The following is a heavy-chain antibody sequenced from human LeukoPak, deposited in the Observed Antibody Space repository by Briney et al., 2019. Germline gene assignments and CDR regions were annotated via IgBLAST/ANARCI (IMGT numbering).Heavy chain of an antibody. V-gene: IGHV4-59*08. CDR1: GGSISSFY. Sequence: SETLSLTCTVSGGSISSFYWSWIRQPPGKGLEWIGYIYYSGSTNYNPPLKSRVTISVDTSKDQFSLKLTSVTAADTAVYYCARSLSANLVFFLWGQGTTVTVSS. D-gene: IGHD2/OR15-2a*01. CDR2: IYYSGST. J-gene: IGHJ6*02. CDR3: ARSLSANLVFFL.